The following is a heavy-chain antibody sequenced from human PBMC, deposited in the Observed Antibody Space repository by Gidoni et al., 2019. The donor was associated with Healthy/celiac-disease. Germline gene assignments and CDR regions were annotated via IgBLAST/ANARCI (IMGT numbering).Heavy chain of an antibody. D-gene: IGHD2-2*01. J-gene: IGHJ5*02. Sequence: QVQLQQWGAGLLKPSETLSLTCAVYGGSFSGYYWSWIRQPPGKGLEWIGEINHSGSTNYNPSLKSRVTISVDTSKNQFSLKLSSVTAADTAVYYCARAPTGFIVVVPAANGRWFDPWGQGTLVTVSS. CDR3: ARAPTGFIVVVPAANGRWFDP. CDR1: GGSFSGYY. V-gene: IGHV4-34*01. CDR2: INHSGST.